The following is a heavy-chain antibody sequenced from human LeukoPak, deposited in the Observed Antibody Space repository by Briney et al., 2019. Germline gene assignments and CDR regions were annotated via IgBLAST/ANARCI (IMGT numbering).Heavy chain of an antibody. J-gene: IGHJ5*02. D-gene: IGHD3-22*01. CDR3: ARDLDSSLYWFDP. CDR1: GFTFRDYY. V-gene: IGHV3-11*01. Sequence: PGGSLRLSCAASGFTFRDYYMSWIRQAPGKGLEWVSYISSSGSTIYYADSVKGRFTISRDNAKNSLYLQMNSLRAEDTAVYYCARDLDSSLYWFDPWGQGTLVTVSS. CDR2: ISSSGSTI.